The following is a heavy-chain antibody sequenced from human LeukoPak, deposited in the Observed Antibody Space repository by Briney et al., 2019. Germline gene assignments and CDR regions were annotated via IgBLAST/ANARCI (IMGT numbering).Heavy chain of an antibody. D-gene: IGHD2-8*01. Sequence: SETLSLTCTVSGGSISSYYWSWIRQPPGKGLEWIGYIYYSGSTNYNPSLKSRVTISVDTSKNQFSLKLSSMTAADTAVYYCAALLYPRYYGMDVWGKGTTVTVSS. CDR3: AALLYPRYYGMDV. CDR1: GGSISSYY. V-gene: IGHV4-59*01. CDR2: IYYSGST. J-gene: IGHJ6*04.